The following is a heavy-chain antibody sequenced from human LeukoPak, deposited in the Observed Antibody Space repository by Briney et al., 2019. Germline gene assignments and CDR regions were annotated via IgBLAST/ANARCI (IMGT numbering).Heavy chain of an antibody. V-gene: IGHV3-30*04. Sequence: PGGSLRLSCAASGFTFSSYAMHWVRQAPGKGLEWVAVISYDGSNKYYADPVKGRFTISRGNSKNTLYLQMNSLRAEDTAVYYCARGYSSDCWGQGTLVTVSS. J-gene: IGHJ4*02. CDR1: GFTFSSYA. CDR3: ARGYSSDC. D-gene: IGHD6-13*01. CDR2: ISYDGSNK.